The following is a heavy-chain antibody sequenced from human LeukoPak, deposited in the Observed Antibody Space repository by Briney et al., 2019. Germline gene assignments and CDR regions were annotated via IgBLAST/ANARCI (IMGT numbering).Heavy chain of an antibody. V-gene: IGHV4-39*01. CDR3: ARITYYYGSGSYVDY. CDR1: GGSISSYY. Sequence: SETLSLTCTVSGGSISSYYWGWIRQPPGKGLEWIGSIYYSGSTYYNPSLKSRVTISVDTSKNQFSLKLSSVTAADTAVYYCARITYYYGSGSYVDYWGQGTLVTVSS. D-gene: IGHD3-10*01. CDR2: IYYSGST. J-gene: IGHJ4*02.